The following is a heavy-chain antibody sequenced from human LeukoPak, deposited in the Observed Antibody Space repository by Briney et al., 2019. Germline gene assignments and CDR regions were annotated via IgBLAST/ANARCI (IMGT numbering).Heavy chain of an antibody. J-gene: IGHJ3*02. V-gene: IGHV5-51*01. CDR3: ARYERTRYPTVTNHDAFDI. CDR1: GSIFTSYW. D-gene: IGHD4-17*01. CDR2: IYRGDTDT. Sequence: GASLQICCEGAGSIFTSYWSGGGRQLGGKGEEGMGIIYRGDTDTKDSPSFHGHVPISADKSISTAYLQWSSLKASDTAMYYCARYERTRYPTVTNHDAFDIWGQGTMVTVSS.